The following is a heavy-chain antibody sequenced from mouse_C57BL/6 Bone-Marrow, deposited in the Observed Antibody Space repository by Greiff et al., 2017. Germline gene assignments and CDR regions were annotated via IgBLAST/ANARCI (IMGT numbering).Heavy chain of an antibody. D-gene: IGHD2-2*01. J-gene: IGHJ3*01. Sequence: QVQLQQSGAELARPGASVKLSCKASGYTFTSYGISWVKQRTGQGLEWIGEIYPRSGNTYYNEKFKGKATLTEDKSSSTAYMELRSLTSEDSAVYFCARATMVTQFAYWGQGTLVTVSA. CDR1: GYTFTSYG. V-gene: IGHV1-81*01. CDR3: ARATMVTQFAY. CDR2: IYPRSGNT.